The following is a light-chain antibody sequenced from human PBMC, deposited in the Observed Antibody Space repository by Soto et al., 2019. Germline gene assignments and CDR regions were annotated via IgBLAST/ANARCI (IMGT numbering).Light chain of an antibody. J-gene: IGKJ4*01. CDR2: NAS. V-gene: IGKV1-5*03. CDR3: QQYDSYPLT. Sequence: DIQMTQSPSTLSACVGDRVTLTCRASQSISSWLAWYQQKPGKAPNLLIYNASSLESGVPSRFSGSGSGTEFTLTVSSLQPDDFATSYCQQYDSYPLTFGGGTKVEIK. CDR1: QSISSW.